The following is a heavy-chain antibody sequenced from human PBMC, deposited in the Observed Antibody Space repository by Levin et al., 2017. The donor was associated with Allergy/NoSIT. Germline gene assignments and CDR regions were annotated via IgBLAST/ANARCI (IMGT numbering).Heavy chain of an antibody. Sequence: GESLKISCAASGFTFSSYAMSWVRQAPGKGLEWVSVLSGSGGSTYYADSVKGRFTISRDNSKNTLYLQMNSLRAEDTAVYYCAKDVDASYYFDHWGQGTLVTVSS. CDR3: AKDVDASYYFDH. V-gene: IGHV3-23*01. CDR2: LSGSGGST. CDR1: GFTFSSYA. J-gene: IGHJ4*02.